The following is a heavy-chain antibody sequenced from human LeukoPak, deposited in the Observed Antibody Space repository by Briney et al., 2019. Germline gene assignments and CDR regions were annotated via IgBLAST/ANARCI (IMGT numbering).Heavy chain of an antibody. D-gene: IGHD6-13*01. J-gene: IGHJ4*02. V-gene: IGHV1-18*01. Sequence: GASVTVSCTASGYTFTTYGISWVRQAPGQGLEWMGWISAYNGNTDYVQKLQGRVTMTTDTSTNTAYMELRSLRSDDTAVYYCARDNDIAAAGTSHYFDYWGQGTLVTVSS. CDR1: GYTFTTYG. CDR3: ARDNDIAAAGTSHYFDY. CDR2: ISAYNGNT.